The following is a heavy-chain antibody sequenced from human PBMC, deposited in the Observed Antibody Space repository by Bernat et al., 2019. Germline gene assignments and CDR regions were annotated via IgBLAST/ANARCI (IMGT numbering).Heavy chain of an antibody. CDR2: ISSSGSTI. CDR1: GFTFSDYY. V-gene: IGHV3-11*01. D-gene: IGHD4-17*01. CDR3: AREGSEATMTTDAVDI. Sequence: QVQLVESGGGVLKPGQSLRLSCSASGFTFSDYYMSWIRQAPGKGLEWVSYISSSGSTIYYADSVKGRFTISRDNAKNSLYLKMNSLRAEDTAVYYCAREGSEATMTTDAVDIWCQGIMVTLCS. J-gene: IGHJ3*02.